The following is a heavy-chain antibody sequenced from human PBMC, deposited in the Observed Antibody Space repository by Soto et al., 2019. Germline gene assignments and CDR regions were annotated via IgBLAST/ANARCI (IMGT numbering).Heavy chain of an antibody. V-gene: IGHV4-31*03. CDR2: IYYSGST. Sequence: SETLSLTCTVSGGSISSGGYYWSWIRQHPGKGLEWIGYIYYSGSTYYNPSLKSRVTISVDTSKNQFSLKLSSVTAADTAVYYCARDSYYYDSSGYYYFDYWGQGTLVTVSS. CDR1: GGSISSGGYY. J-gene: IGHJ4*02. CDR3: ARDSYYYDSSGYYYFDY. D-gene: IGHD3-22*01.